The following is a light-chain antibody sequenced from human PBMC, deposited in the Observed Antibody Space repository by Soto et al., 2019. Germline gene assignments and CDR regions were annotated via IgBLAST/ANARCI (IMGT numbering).Light chain of an antibody. CDR3: QSYDSSLSSYV. CDR2: GNN. CDR1: SSNIGAGYD. Sequence: QSVLTQPPSVSGAPGQRVTISCTGSSSNIGAGYDVHWYQQVPGTAPKLLIYGNNNRPSGVPDRFSGSKSGTSASLAITGLQAEDEADYFCQSYDSSLSSYVFGTGTKVTVL. V-gene: IGLV1-40*01. J-gene: IGLJ1*01.